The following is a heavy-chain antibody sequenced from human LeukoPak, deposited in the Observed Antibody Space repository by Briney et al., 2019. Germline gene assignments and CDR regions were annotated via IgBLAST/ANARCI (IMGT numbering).Heavy chain of an antibody. Sequence: GGSLRLSCAASGFTFSSYAMSWVRQAPGKGLEWVSVIYSGGSTYYADSVKGRFTISRDNSKNTLYLQMNSLRAEDTAVYYCARSPQSSGWAYYFDYWGQGTLVTVSS. CDR2: IYSGGST. V-gene: IGHV3-53*01. D-gene: IGHD6-19*01. CDR1: GFTFSSYA. J-gene: IGHJ4*02. CDR3: ARSPQSSGWAYYFDY.